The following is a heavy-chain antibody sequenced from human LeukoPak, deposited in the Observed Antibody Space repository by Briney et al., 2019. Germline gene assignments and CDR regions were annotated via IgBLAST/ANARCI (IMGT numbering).Heavy chain of an antibody. CDR2: INHSGST. CDR1: GGSFSGYY. Sequence: SETLSLTCAVYGGSFSGYYCSWIRQPPGKGLEWIGEINHSGSTNYNPSLKSRVTISVDTSKNQFSLKLSSVTAADTAVYYCARVHYDILTGSSHLDYWGQGTLVTVSS. D-gene: IGHD3-9*01. CDR3: ARVHYDILTGSSHLDY. J-gene: IGHJ4*02. V-gene: IGHV4-34*01.